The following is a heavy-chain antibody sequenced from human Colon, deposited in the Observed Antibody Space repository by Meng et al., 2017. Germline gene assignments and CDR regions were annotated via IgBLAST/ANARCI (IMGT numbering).Heavy chain of an antibody. Sequence: QVQVVQAVAEVKKPGALVKVSCKASGYTFTDYHMHWVRQAPGQGLEWMGRIDPNSGGTNYAQKFQGRVTMTRDTSITTAYMELSRLRSDDTAVYYCARVLFSGSYPSGYWGQGTLVTVSS. CDR3: ARVLFSGSYPSGY. D-gene: IGHD1-26*01. J-gene: IGHJ4*02. CDR2: IDPNSGGT. CDR1: GYTFTDYH. V-gene: IGHV1-2*06.